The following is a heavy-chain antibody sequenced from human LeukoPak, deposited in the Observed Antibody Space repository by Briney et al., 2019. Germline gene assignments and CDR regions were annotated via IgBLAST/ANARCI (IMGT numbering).Heavy chain of an antibody. CDR3: ARDGSRGSGSYEH. CDR1: GGSISSSSYY. V-gene: IGHV4-39*07. Sequence: KPSETLSLTCTVSGGSISSSSYYWGWIRQPPGKGLEWIGSIYYSGSTYYNPSLKSRVTISVDTSKNQFSLKLSSVTAADTAVYYCARDGSRGSGSYEHWGQGTLVTVSS. CDR2: IYYSGST. D-gene: IGHD1-26*01. J-gene: IGHJ4*02.